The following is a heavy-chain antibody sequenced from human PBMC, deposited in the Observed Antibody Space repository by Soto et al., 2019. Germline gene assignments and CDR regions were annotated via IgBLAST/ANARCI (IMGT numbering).Heavy chain of an antibody. CDR1: GGSVSSGSNY. J-gene: IGHJ5*02. V-gene: IGHV4-61*01. CDR2: IYYSGST. Sequence: SETLSLTCTVSGGSVSSGSNYWSWIRQPPGKGLEWIGYIYYSGSTNYNPSLKSRVTISVDTSKSQFSLKLSSVTAADTGVFYCARGGSYTWDNWFDPWGQGTLVTVSS. CDR3: ARGGSYTWDNWFDP. D-gene: IGHD1-26*01.